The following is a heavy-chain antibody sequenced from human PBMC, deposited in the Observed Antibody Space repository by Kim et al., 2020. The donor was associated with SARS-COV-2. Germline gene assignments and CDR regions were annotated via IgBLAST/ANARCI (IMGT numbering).Heavy chain of an antibody. V-gene: IGHV1-69*04. CDR3: ARVRVGATGGIDY. D-gene: IGHD1-26*01. J-gene: IGHJ4*02. Sequence: YAQKFQGRVTITADKTTSTAYMELSSLRSEDTAVYYCARVRVGATGGIDYWGQGTLVTVSS.